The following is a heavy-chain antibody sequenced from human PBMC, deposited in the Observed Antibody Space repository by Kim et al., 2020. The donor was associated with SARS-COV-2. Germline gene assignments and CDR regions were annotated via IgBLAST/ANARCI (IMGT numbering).Heavy chain of an antibody. CDR3: AKLWGYCSGGSCYSKDWYFDL. V-gene: IGHV3-23*01. J-gene: IGHJ2*01. D-gene: IGHD2-15*01. Sequence: GGSLRLSCAASGFTFSSYAMSWVRQAPGKGLEWVSAISGSGGSTYYADSVKGRFTISRDNSKNTLYLQMNSLRAEDTAVYYCAKLWGYCSGGSCYSKDWYFDLWGRGTLVTVSS. CDR2: ISGSGGST. CDR1: GFTFSSYA.